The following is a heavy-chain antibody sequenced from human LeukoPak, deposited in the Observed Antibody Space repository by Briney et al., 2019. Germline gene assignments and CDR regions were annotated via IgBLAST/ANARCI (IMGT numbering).Heavy chain of an antibody. V-gene: IGHV1-69*05. CDR3: ARERYCSSTSCLDYYYYMDV. CDR2: IIPIFGTA. Sequence: SVKVSCKASGGTFSSYAISWVRQAPGQGLEWMGRIIPIFGTANYAQKFQGRVTITTDESTSTAYMELSSLRSDDTAVYYCARERYCSSTSCLDYYYYMDVWGKGTTVTVSS. D-gene: IGHD2-2*01. CDR1: GGTFSSYA. J-gene: IGHJ6*03.